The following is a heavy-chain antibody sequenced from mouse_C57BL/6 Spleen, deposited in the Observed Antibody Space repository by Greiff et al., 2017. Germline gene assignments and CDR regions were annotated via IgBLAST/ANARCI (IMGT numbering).Heavy chain of an antibody. V-gene: IGHV1-26*01. D-gene: IGHD2-3*01. Sequence: EVQLQQSGPELVKPGASVKISCKASGYTFTDYYMNWVKQSHGKSLEWIGDINPNNGGTSYNQKFKGKATLTVDKSSSTAYMELRSLTSEDSAVYYCARGLIYDGYYWFAYWGQGTLVTVSA. CDR1: GYTFTDYY. CDR3: ARGLIYDGYYWFAY. J-gene: IGHJ3*01. CDR2: INPNNGGT.